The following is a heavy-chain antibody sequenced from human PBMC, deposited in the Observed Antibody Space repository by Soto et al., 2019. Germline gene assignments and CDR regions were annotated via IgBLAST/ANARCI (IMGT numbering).Heavy chain of an antibody. CDR3: AKVGGCSSTSCYTSYYYYGMDV. Sequence: GGSLRLSCAASGFTFSSYAMSWVRQAPGKGLEWVSAISGSGGSTYYADSVKGRFTISRDNSKNTLYLQTNSLRAEDTAVYYCAKVGGCSSTSCYTSYYYYGMDVWGQGTTVTVSS. CDR1: GFTFSSYA. J-gene: IGHJ6*02. D-gene: IGHD2-2*02. V-gene: IGHV3-23*01. CDR2: ISGSGGST.